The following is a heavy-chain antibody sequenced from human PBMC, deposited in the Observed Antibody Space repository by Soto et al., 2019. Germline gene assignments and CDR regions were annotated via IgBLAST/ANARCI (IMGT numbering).Heavy chain of an antibody. CDR3: VGGQYYLDY. CDR2: ISYDGSDK. J-gene: IGHJ4*02. V-gene: IGHV3-30*03. D-gene: IGHD3-10*01. CDR1: GFPFTSYG. Sequence: QVQLVESGGGVVQPGRSLRLSCAASGFPFTSYGMHWVREGPDKGLEWVAIISYDGSDKYYADSVKGRFTISRDSSKNALYLQMNSLRPEDTALYYCVGGQYYLDYRGQGSLVIVSS.